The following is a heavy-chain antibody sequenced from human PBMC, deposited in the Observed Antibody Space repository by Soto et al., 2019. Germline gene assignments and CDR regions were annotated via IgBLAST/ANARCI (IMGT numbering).Heavy chain of an antibody. CDR1: GGTFSSYA. J-gene: IGHJ6*02. V-gene: IGHV1-69*13. CDR3: ARDDADVVVVAAEYYYYYGMDV. D-gene: IGHD2-15*01. CDR2: IIPIFGTA. Sequence: ASVKVPCKASGGTFSSYAISWVRQAPGQGLEWMGGIIPIFGTANYAQKFQGRVTITADESTSTAYMELSSLRSEDTAVYYCARDDADVVVVAAEYYYYYGMDVWGQGTTVTVSS.